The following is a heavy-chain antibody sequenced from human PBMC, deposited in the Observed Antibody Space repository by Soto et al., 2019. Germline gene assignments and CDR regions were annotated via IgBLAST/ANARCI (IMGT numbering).Heavy chain of an antibody. J-gene: IGHJ4*02. V-gene: IGHV1-2*04. D-gene: IGHD3-22*01. CDR2: INPNSGGT. Sequence: GASVKVSCKASGYTFTGYYMHWVRQAPGQGLEWMGWINPNSGGTNYAQKFQGWVTMTRDTSISTAYMELSRLRSDDTAVYYCARLIDSGYYYLDYWGQGTLVTVSS. CDR3: ARLIDSGYYYLDY. CDR1: GYTFTGYY.